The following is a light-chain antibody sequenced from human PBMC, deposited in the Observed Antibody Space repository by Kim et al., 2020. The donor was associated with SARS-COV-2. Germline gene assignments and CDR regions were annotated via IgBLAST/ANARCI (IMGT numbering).Light chain of an antibody. V-gene: IGKV1-5*01. CDR2: DAS. J-gene: IGKJ2*01. Sequence: SASVGDRATITCRASQSLITWLAWYQQQPGKAPTLLIYDASTLGSGVPSRFSGSGSGTEFPLTISSLQPDDFATYYCQHYQTYPFTFGQGTKLEI. CDR3: QHYQTYPFT. CDR1: QSLITW.